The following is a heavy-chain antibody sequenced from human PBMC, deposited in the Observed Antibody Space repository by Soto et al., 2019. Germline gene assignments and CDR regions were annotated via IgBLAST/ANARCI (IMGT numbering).Heavy chain of an antibody. CDR2: ISAHNGNT. D-gene: IGHD1-1*01. CDR3: ARGRYGDY. CDR1: GYTFTSYG. J-gene: IGHJ4*02. V-gene: IGHV1-18*01. Sequence: QVHLVQSGAEVKKPGASVKVSCKGSGYTFTSYGITWVRQAPGQGLEWMGWISAHNGNTDYAQKLQGRVTVTRDTPASKANSELRSLRSDDTAVYYCARGRYGDYGGQGALVTVSS.